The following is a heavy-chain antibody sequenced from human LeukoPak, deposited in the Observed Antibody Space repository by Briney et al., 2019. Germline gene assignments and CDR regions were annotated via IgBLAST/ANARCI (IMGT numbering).Heavy chain of an antibody. V-gene: IGHV4-4*09. J-gene: IGHJ5*02. CDR2: IYTSGST. CDR1: GGSISSYY. D-gene: IGHD2-2*02. Sequence: PSETLSLTCTVSGGSISSYYWSWIRQPPGKGLGWIGYIYTSGSTNYNPSLKSRVTISVDPSKNQFSLKLSSVTAADTAVYYCARYCSSTSCYRWFDPWGQGTLVTVSS. CDR3: ARYCSSTSCYRWFDP.